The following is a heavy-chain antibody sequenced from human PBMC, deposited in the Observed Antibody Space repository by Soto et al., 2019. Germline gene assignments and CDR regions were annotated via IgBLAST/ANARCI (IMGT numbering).Heavy chain of an antibody. CDR1: GYTFTSYG. CDR2: ISAYNGNT. D-gene: IGHD3-3*01. V-gene: IGHV1-18*01. J-gene: IGHJ6*02. CDR3: ARASKPYYDFWSGYYSDYYYGMDV. Sequence: ASVKVSCKASGYTFTSYGISWVRQAPGQGLEWMGWISAYNGNTNYAQKLQGRVTMTTDTSTSTAYMELRSLRSDDTAVYYCARASKPYYDFWSGYYSDYYYGMDVWGQGTTVTVSS.